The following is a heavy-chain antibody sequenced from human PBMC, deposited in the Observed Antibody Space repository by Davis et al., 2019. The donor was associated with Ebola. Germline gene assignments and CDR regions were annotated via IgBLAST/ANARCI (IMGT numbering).Heavy chain of an antibody. J-gene: IGHJ3*02. CDR3: ASSVATPGAFDI. D-gene: IGHD2-15*01. Sequence: PGGSLRLSCAASGFTFSSYSMNWVRQAPGKGLEWVSVINSGSSTYYADSVKGRFTISRDNSKNTLYLQMNSLRVEDTAVYYCASSVATPGAFDIWGQGTMVTVSS. CDR1: GFTFSSYS. CDR2: INSGSST. V-gene: IGHV3-66*01.